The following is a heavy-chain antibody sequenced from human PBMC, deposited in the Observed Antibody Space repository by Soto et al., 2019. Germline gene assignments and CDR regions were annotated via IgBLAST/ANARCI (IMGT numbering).Heavy chain of an antibody. CDR1: GGSISSSSYY. CDR2: IYYSGST. Sequence: SETLSLTCTVSGGSISSSSYYWGWIRQPPGKGLEWIGSIYYSGSTYYNPSLKSRVTISVDTSKNQFSLKLSSVTAADTAVYYCARPNWHYYDSSGYYDAFDIWGQGTMVTVSS. J-gene: IGHJ3*02. CDR3: ARPNWHYYDSSGYYDAFDI. V-gene: IGHV4-39*01. D-gene: IGHD3-22*01.